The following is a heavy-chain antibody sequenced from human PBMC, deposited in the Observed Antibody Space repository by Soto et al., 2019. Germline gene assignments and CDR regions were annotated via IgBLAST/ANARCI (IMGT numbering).Heavy chain of an antibody. V-gene: IGHV3-66*01. CDR3: AKGKQYSSSSADY. Sequence: PGGSLRLSCAASGFTVSSKYMTWVRQAPGKGLEWVSLIQSGGTTYYADSVKGRFTISRDNSKNTLYLQMNSLRAEDTAVYYCAKGKQYSSSSADYWGQGTLVTVSS. J-gene: IGHJ4*02. D-gene: IGHD6-6*01. CDR1: GFTVSSKY. CDR2: IQSGGTT.